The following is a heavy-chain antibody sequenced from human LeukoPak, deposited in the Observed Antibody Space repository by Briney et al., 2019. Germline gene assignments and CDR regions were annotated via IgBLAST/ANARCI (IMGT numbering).Heavy chain of an antibody. CDR2: ITNSNGYM. D-gene: IGHD2-2*02. CDR3: ARLYCSSTSCHRMGSYYYGMDV. Sequence: GGSLRLSCAASGFTFSSYSMNWVRQAPGKGLEWVSSITNSNGYMYYADSVKGRFTISRDNAKNSLYLQMNSLRAEDTAVYYCARLYCSSTSCHRMGSYYYGMDVWGQGTTVTASS. V-gene: IGHV3-21*01. J-gene: IGHJ6*02. CDR1: GFTFSSYS.